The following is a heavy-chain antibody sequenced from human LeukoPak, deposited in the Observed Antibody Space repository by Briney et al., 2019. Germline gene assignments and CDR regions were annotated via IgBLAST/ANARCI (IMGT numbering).Heavy chain of an antibody. CDR3: AGSYSSTWYRTFDL. V-gene: IGHV4-39*01. D-gene: IGHD2/OR15-2a*01. J-gene: IGHJ3*01. CDR1: GGSLNSNSYY. CDR2: INYSGNT. Sequence: SETLCLTCTVSGGSLNSNSYYWGWIRRPPGKGLEWIGSINYSGNTYYSPSLKSRVTISVDTSKNQFSLKLSPVTAADSAIYYCAGSYSSTWYRTFDLWGQGTVVTFSS.